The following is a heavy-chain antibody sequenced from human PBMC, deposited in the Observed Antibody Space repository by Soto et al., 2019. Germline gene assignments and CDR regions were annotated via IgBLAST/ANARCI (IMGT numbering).Heavy chain of an antibody. Sequence: PXETLSLTCTVSGGSISSYYWSWIRQPAGKGLAWIGRIYTTGSTNYNPSLRSRVTMSVDTSKNQFSLKLSSVTAADTAVYYCARDKYSSNWYYFDYWGQGTLVTVS. CDR3: ARDKYSSNWYYFDY. CDR2: IYTTGST. D-gene: IGHD6-13*01. J-gene: IGHJ4*02. V-gene: IGHV4-4*07. CDR1: GGSISSYY.